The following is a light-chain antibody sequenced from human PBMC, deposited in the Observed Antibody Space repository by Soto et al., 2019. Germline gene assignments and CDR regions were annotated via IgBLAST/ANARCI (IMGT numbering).Light chain of an antibody. CDR1: SSNIGAGYD. Sequence: QPVLTQPPSVPGAPGQRATISCTGSSSNIGAGYDVHWYQQLPGTAPKLLIAAVTSRPSGVPDRFSGSKSGSSAYLAITGLQADDEADYYCQSFDSSLSGWVFGGGTKLTVL. V-gene: IGLV1-40*01. CDR2: AVT. J-gene: IGLJ3*02. CDR3: QSFDSSLSGWV.